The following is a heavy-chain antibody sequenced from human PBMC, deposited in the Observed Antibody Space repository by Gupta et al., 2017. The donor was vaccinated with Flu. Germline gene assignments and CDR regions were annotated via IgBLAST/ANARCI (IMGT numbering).Heavy chain of an antibody. J-gene: IGHJ4*02. CDR2: LRSKANSYAT. CDR3: TRRSGDDSSGYYGY. D-gene: IGHD3-22*01. Sequence: EVQPVESGGALVQPGGSLKLSCAASGFPLSGSAINWVRLASGTGLEWVGRLRSKANSYATAYSASVKGRFTISRDDSKNTAYLQMNSLKTEDTAVYYCTRRSGDDSSGYYGYWGQGTLVTVSS. V-gene: IGHV3-73*02. CDR1: GFPLSGSA.